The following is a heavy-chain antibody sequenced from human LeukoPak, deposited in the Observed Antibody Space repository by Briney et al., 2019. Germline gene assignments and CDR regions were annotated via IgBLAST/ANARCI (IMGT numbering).Heavy chain of an antibody. D-gene: IGHD2-21*02. CDR3: ARNHIVTGPYFAS. V-gene: IGHV4-4*07. Sequence: SETLSLTCTVSGDSISSYYWNWIRQPAGKGLEWIGRIYASGYTEINPSLQTRVTMSVDTSKNEFSLKVDTVTAADTAVYFCARNHIVTGPYFASWGQGILVTVSS. CDR2: IYASGYT. J-gene: IGHJ4*02. CDR1: GDSISSYY.